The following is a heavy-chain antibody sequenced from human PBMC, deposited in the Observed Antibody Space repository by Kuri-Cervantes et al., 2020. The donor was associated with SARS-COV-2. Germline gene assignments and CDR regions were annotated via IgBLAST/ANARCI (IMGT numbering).Heavy chain of an antibody. CDR1: GGSISSGGYY. D-gene: IGHD3-3*01. Sequence: SETLSLTCTVSGGSISSGGYYWSWIRQPPGKGLEWIGSIYYSGSTYYNPSLKSRVTIIVDTSKNQFTLKLSSVNAADSAVSYGARDFWSGYYGGNWFDLWGQGTLVTVSS. J-gene: IGHJ5*02. V-gene: IGHV4-39*06. CDR3: ARDFWSGYYGGNWFDL. CDR2: IYYSGST.